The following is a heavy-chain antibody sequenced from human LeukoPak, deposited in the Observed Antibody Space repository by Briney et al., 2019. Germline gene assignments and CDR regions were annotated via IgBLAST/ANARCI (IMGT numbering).Heavy chain of an antibody. Sequence: PPGRSLRLSCAASGFTFDDYAMHWVRQAPGKGLEWVSGISWNSGSIGYADSVKGRFTISRDNAKNSLYLQMNSLRAEDTALYYCAKDHGYYYDSSGYFRTGNLSTFDYWGQGTLVTVSS. D-gene: IGHD3-22*01. CDR3: AKDHGYYYDSSGYFRTGNLSTFDY. J-gene: IGHJ4*02. CDR1: GFTFDDYA. CDR2: ISWNSGSI. V-gene: IGHV3-9*01.